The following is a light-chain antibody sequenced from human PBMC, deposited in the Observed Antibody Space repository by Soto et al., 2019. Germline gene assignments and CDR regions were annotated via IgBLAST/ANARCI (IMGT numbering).Light chain of an antibody. CDR1: QGIRND. CDR3: LQDYNYPLT. J-gene: IGKJ4*01. Sequence: AIQMTQSPSSLSASVGDRVTITCRASQGIRNDLGWYQQKPGKAPKVLIYSTSSLQSGVPSRFSGSGSGTDFTLTISSLQPEDFATYYCLQDYNYPLTFGGGTKVDIK. V-gene: IGKV1-6*01. CDR2: STS.